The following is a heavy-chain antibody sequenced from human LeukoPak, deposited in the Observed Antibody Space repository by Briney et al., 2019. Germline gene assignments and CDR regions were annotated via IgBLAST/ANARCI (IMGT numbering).Heavy chain of an antibody. J-gene: IGHJ4*02. CDR3: AREGARYSFDY. Sequence: PSETLSLTCTVSGGSISSYYWSWIRQPPGKGLEWIGYIYYSGSTNYNPSLKSRVTISVDTSKNQFSLKLSSVTAADTAVYYCAREGARYSFDYWGQGTLVTASS. V-gene: IGHV4-59*01. CDR1: GGSISSYY. CDR2: IYYSGST. D-gene: IGHD3-9*01.